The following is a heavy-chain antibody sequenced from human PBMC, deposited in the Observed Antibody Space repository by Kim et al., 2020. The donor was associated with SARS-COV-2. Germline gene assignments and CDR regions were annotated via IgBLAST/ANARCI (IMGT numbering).Heavy chain of an antibody. D-gene: IGHD1-7*01. CDR1: GFTFSSYS. V-gene: IGHV3-21*01. CDR2: ISSSSSYI. CDR3: ARDSFGSWNYGV. Sequence: GGSLRLSCAASGFTFSSYSMNWVRQAPGKGLEWVSSISSSSSYIYYADSVKGRFTISRDNAKNSLYLQMNSLRAEDTAVYYCARDSFGSWNYGVCGQGTLVTVSS. J-gene: IGHJ4*02.